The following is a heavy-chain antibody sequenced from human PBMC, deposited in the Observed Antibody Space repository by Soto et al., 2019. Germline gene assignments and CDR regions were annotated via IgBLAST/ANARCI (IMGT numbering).Heavy chain of an antibody. Sequence: EVQLVESGGGLVQPGGSLRLSCAASGFTFSSYWMHWVRQAPGKGLVWVSRINSDGSSTSYADSVKGRCTISRDNTKNTMYLQMNRLRAEDTAVYYRARDLDDYGHSRYYYYMDVWGKGTTVTVSS. D-gene: IGHD4-17*01. CDR1: GFTFSSYW. CDR2: INSDGSST. J-gene: IGHJ6*03. V-gene: IGHV3-74*01. CDR3: ARDLDDYGHSRYYYYMDV.